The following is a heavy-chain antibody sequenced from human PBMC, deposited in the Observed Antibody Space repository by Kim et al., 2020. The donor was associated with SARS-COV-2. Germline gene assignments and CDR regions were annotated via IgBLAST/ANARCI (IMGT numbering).Heavy chain of an antibody. CDR1: GFTFSSYS. CDR2: ISSSSSYI. Sequence: GGSLRLSCAASGFTFSSYSMNWVRQAPGKGLEWVSSISSSSSYIYYADSVKGRFTISRDNAKNSLYLQMNSLRAEDTAVYYCARDRFGSGSWSMGHERFDPWGHGTLVTVSS. CDR3: ARDRFGSGSWSMGHERFDP. D-gene: IGHD3-10*01. J-gene: IGHJ5*02. V-gene: IGHV3-21*01.